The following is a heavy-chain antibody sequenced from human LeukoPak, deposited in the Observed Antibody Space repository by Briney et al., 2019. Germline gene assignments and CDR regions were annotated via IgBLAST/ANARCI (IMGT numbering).Heavy chain of an antibody. CDR1: GFTFDDYG. Sequence: GGPLRLSCAASGFTFDDYGMSWVRQAPGKGLEWVSGINWNGGSTGYADSVKGRFTISRDNAKNSLYLQMNSLRAEDTALYYCARDMITFGGVIVPTKGNAFDIWGQGTMVTVSS. CDR2: INWNGGST. CDR3: ARDMITFGGVIVPTKGNAFDI. V-gene: IGHV3-20*04. J-gene: IGHJ3*02. D-gene: IGHD3-16*02.